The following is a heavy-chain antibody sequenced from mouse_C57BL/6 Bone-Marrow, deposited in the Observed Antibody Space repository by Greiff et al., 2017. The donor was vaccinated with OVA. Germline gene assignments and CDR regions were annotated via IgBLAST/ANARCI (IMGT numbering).Heavy chain of an antibody. Sequence: EVQVVESGGGLVKPGGSLKLSCAASGFTFSSYAMSWVRQTPEKRLEWVATISDGGSYTYYPDNVKGRFTISRDNAKNNLYLQMSHLKSEDTAMYYCARDRDYYGSSYPYFDYWGQGTTLTVSS. CDR1: GFTFSSYA. CDR3: ARDRDYYGSSYPYFDY. CDR2: ISDGGSYT. D-gene: IGHD1-1*01. V-gene: IGHV5-4*01. J-gene: IGHJ2*01.